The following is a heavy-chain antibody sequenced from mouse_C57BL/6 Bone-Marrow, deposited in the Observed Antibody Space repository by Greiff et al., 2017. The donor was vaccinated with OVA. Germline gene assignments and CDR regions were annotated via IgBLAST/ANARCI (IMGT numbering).Heavy chain of an antibody. CDR1: GYTFTSYW. CDR2: IHPNSGST. V-gene: IGHV1-64*01. J-gene: IGHJ4*01. Sequence: VQVVESGAELVKPGASVKLSCKASGYTFTSYWMHWVKQRPGQGLEWIGMIHPNSGSTNYNEKFKSKATLTVDKSSSTAYMQLSSLTSEDSAVYYCARLGTGRAMDYWGQGTSVTVSS. D-gene: IGHD4-1*01. CDR3: ARLGTGRAMDY.